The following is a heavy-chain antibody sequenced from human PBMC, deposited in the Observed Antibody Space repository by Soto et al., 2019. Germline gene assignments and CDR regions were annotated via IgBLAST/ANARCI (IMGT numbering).Heavy chain of an antibody. CDR1: GGTFSSYA. CDR2: IIPIFGTA. J-gene: IGHJ6*02. Sequence: SVKVSCKASGGTFSSYAISWLRQAPGQGLEWMGGIIPIFGTANYAQKFQGRVTITADKSTSTAYMELSSLRSEDTAVYYCAREVPQFALGMDVWGQGTTVTVSS. V-gene: IGHV1-69*06. CDR3: AREVPQFALGMDV. D-gene: IGHD3-10*01.